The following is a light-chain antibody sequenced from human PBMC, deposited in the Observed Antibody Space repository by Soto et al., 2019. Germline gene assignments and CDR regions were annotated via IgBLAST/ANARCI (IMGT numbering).Light chain of an antibody. V-gene: IGLV2-11*01. Sequence: QSALNQPRSVSGSPGQSVTISCTGTSSDVGVYNYVSWYQQYPGKAPKIMIYDVSKRPSGVPDRFSGSKSDNTASLTISGLQAEDEADYYCCSYAGSYTFVFGIGTKV. CDR3: CSYAGSYTFV. CDR1: SSDVGVYNY. J-gene: IGLJ1*01. CDR2: DVS.